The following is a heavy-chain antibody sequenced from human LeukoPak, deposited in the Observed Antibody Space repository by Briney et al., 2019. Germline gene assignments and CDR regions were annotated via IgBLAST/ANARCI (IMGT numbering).Heavy chain of an antibody. CDR1: WFPLRSFS. V-gene: IGHV3-64D*06. J-gene: IGHJ4*02. D-gene: IGHD6-13*01. CDR2: ISASGGST. Sequence: SWGAPRLPCSSPWFPLRSFSLHWVPPPPGEGLEYVSAISASGGSTYSADSVKGRFTISRDNSKNTLYLQMSSLRAEDTAVYYCVKGREAAAGRGFDYWGQGTLVTVSS. CDR3: VKGREAAAGRGFDY.